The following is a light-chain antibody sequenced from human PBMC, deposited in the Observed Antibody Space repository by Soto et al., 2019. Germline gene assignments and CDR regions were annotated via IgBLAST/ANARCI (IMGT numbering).Light chain of an antibody. V-gene: IGLV2-11*01. J-gene: IGLJ1*01. CDR1: SRDVDAYDF. Sequence: QSALTQPRSVSGSPGQSVAISCTGTSRDVDAYDFVSWYQHHPGKAPKLIISEVSKRPSGVSHRFSGSKSGNTASLTISGFQAEDEADYFCCSFAGSFYVFGSGTKFTGL. CDR2: EVS. CDR3: CSFAGSFYV.